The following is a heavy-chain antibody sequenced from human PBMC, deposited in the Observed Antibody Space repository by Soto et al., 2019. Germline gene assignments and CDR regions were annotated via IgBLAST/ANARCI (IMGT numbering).Heavy chain of an antibody. Sequence: SETLSLTCTVSGASINNNDYYWIWIRYTPGKGLEWIGYVYYSGATDYIPSLKSRLSMSIDKSQNQFTLKLNSVTAADTATYYCARMSYFYDKWYFDLWGRGTLVTVSS. D-gene: IGHD3-22*01. CDR1: GASINNNDYY. V-gene: IGHV4-30-4*01. J-gene: IGHJ2*01. CDR3: ARMSYFYDKWYFDL. CDR2: VYYSGAT.